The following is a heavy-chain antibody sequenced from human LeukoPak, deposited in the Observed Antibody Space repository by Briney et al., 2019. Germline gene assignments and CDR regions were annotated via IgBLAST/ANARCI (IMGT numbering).Heavy chain of an antibody. Sequence: ASVKVSCKASGYTFTGYYMHWVRQAPGQGPEWMGWINPNSGDTNYPQNFQGRVSMTRDTSISTAYMELSSLRSDDTALYYCARGYCSGGRCYILDYWGQGTLVTVSS. CDR1: GYTFTGYY. J-gene: IGHJ4*02. V-gene: IGHV1-2*02. CDR2: INPNSGDT. D-gene: IGHD2-15*01. CDR3: ARGYCSGGRCYILDY.